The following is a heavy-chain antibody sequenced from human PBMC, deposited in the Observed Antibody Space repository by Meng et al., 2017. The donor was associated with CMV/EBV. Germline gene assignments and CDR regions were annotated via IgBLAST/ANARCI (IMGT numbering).Heavy chain of an antibody. Sequence: GGSLRLSCAASGFTFSSYGMHWVRQAPGKGLDWVAFIRYDGSNRYYADSVKGRFTISRDNSKNTLYLQMNSLRPEDTAVYYCARVSLRVVPAASYYYYYGMDVWGQGTTVTVSS. CDR1: GFTFSSYG. J-gene: IGHJ6*02. CDR2: IRYDGSNR. D-gene: IGHD2-2*01. CDR3: ARVSLRVVPAASYYYYYGMDV. V-gene: IGHV3-30*02.